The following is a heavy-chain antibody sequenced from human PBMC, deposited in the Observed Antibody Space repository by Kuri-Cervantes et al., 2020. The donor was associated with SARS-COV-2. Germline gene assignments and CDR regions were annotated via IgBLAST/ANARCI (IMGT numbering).Heavy chain of an antibody. D-gene: IGHD3-3*01. J-gene: IGHJ2*01. V-gene: IGHV3-64*01. Sequence: GESLKISCAASGFTFSSYAMHWVRQAPGKGLEYVSAISSYGGSTYYANSVKGRFTISRDNSKNTLYLQMGSLRAEDMPVYYFARGPRSGNTVGYFDHWGRGTLVTVSS. CDR3: ARGPRSGNTVGYFDH. CDR2: ISSYGGST. CDR1: GFTFSSYA.